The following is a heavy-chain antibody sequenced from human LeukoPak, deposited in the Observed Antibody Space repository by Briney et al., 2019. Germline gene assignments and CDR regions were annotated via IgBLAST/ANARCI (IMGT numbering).Heavy chain of an antibody. V-gene: IGHV3-7*03. D-gene: IGHD3-9*01. Sequence: GGSLRLSCAASGFTFSSHWMSWVRQAPGKGLEWVANINQGGSEKHYVDSVKGRFTISRDTSKNTLYLQMNSLRAEDTAVYYCAKWGDYDVLTGYYDSDYWGQGTLVTVSS. CDR1: GFTFSSHW. CDR2: INQGGSEK. J-gene: IGHJ4*02. CDR3: AKWGDYDVLTGYYDSDY.